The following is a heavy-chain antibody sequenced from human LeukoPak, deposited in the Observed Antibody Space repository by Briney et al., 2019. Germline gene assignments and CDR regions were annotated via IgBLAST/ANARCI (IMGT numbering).Heavy chain of an antibody. J-gene: IGHJ3*02. Sequence: GGSLRLSCAASGFTFSSYAMSWVRQAPGKGLEWVSAISGSGGSTYYADSVKGRFTISRDNSKNTLYLEMNRLRDEDTEVYENAKDRGSSWHNHAFHIWGQGTTVTVSS. CDR1: GFTFSSYA. D-gene: IGHD6-13*01. CDR2: ISGSGGST. V-gene: IGHV3-23*01. CDR3: AKDRGSSWHNHAFHI.